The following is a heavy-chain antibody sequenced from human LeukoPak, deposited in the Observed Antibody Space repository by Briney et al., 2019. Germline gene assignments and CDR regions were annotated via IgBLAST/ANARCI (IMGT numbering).Heavy chain of an antibody. J-gene: IGHJ4*02. D-gene: IGHD4-11*01. CDR3: ARDKGAYSNSPFDY. CDR2: IYYTGST. Sequence: SETLSLTCTVSGGSISSGGYYWSWIPQPPGKGLEGIGYIYYTGSTYYNPSLQSRVTISVDTSKNQFSLKLSSVTAADTAVYYCARDKGAYSNSPFDYWGQGTLVPVSS. CDR1: GGSISSGGYY. V-gene: IGHV4-31*03.